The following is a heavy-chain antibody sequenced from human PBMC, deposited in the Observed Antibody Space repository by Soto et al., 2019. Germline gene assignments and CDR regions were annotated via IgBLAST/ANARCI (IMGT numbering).Heavy chain of an antibody. CDR2: INPSGGST. J-gene: IGHJ6*02. D-gene: IGHD3-3*01. Sequence: ASVKVSCKASGYTFSSYYMHWVRQAPGQGLEWMGIINPSGGSTSYAQKFQGRVTMTRDTSTSTVYMELSSLRSEDTAVYYCARSGPFWSRHADSHYGMDVWGQGTTVTVSS. CDR3: ARSGPFWSRHADSHYGMDV. CDR1: GYTFSSYY. V-gene: IGHV1-46*01.